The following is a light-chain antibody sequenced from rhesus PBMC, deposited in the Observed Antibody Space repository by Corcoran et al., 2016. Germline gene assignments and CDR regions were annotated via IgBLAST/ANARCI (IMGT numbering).Light chain of an antibody. CDR1: SSDIGGYNF. J-gene: IGLJ1*01. Sequence: QAALTQPRSVSGSPGQSVTISCTGTSSDIGGYNFFSWYQKHPGTAPKLLIYEVTKRPSGVSDRFSASKSGNTASLTISGRQAQDEADYHCCSYTGSFTFYMFGTGTRLAVL. CDR2: EVT. CDR3: CSYTGSFTFYM. V-gene: IGLV2-32*01.